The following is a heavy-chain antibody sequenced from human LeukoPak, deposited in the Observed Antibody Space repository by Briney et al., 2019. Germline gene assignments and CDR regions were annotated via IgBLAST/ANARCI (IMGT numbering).Heavy chain of an antibody. V-gene: IGHV1-2*02. Sequence: ASVKVSCKASGYTFTGYYMHWVRQAPGQGLEWMGWINPNSGGTNYAQKSQGRVTMTRDTSISTAYMELSRLRSDDTAVYYCARDLLIRRQAARNWFDPWGQGTLVTVSS. J-gene: IGHJ5*02. CDR1: GYTFTGYY. D-gene: IGHD6-6*01. CDR3: ARDLLIRRQAARNWFDP. CDR2: INPNSGGT.